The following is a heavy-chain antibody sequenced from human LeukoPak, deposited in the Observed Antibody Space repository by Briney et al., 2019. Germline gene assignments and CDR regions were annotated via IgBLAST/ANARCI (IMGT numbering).Heavy chain of an antibody. J-gene: IGHJ4*02. CDR2: IYYSEST. Sequence: PSETLSLTCTVSGGSISSGDYYWSWIRQPPGKGLEWIGYIYYSESTYYNPSLKSRVTISVDTSKNQFSLKLSSVTAADTAVYYCARGYYYDSSGHDPYFDYWGQGTLVTVSS. V-gene: IGHV4-30-4*01. D-gene: IGHD3-22*01. CDR1: GGSISSGDYY. CDR3: ARGYYYDSSGHDPYFDY.